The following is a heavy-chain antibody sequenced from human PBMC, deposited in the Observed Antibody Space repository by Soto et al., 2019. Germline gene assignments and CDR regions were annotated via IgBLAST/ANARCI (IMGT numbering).Heavy chain of an antibody. D-gene: IGHD3-22*01. V-gene: IGHV3-23*01. CDR3: VRGRDYYDSSGFYYGYWYFDL. CDR1: EFTFSSYA. Sequence: EVQLLESGGGLVQPGGSLSLSCVVSEFTFSSYAMSWVRQAPGKGLEWVSAITGSGTGSYYADSVKGRSTISRDNSRNTLYLRVNSLRAEDTAIYYCVRGRDYYDSSGFYYGYWYFDLWGRGTLVTVSS. J-gene: IGHJ2*01. CDR2: ITGSGTGS.